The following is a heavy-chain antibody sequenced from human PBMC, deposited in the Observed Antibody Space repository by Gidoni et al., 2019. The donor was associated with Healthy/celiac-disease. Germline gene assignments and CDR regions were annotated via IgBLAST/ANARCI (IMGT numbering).Heavy chain of an antibody. J-gene: IGHJ4*01. Sequence: EVQLVEAGGGLVQVGGTLRLYRAATGVRFSSYAMSWVRQAPGKGLELVSPIRRRGRITYHSASVQGRFPITRDNSKNPPSLQMTSLRAEHTAVYYCANNALRYCDFWSGYPYPTAGGHGDYSGHGTLVTVSS. CDR1: GVRFSSYA. V-gene: IGHV3-23*04. CDR2: IRRRGRIT. CDR3: ANNALRYCDFWSGYPYPTAGGHGDY. D-gene: IGHD3-3*01.